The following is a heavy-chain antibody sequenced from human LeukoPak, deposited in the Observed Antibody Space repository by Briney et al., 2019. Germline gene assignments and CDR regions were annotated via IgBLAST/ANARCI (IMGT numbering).Heavy chain of an antibody. Sequence: PGGSLRLSCAASGFTFSNYGMHWVRQAPGKGLEWVAFIRYDGTNKYYADSVKGRFTISRDNSKNTLYLQMNSLRAEDTAVFYCATFPYYFDSSGSCYFDFWGQGTLVTVSS. CDR2: IRYDGTNK. V-gene: IGHV3-30*02. J-gene: IGHJ4*02. CDR1: GFTFSNYG. CDR3: ATFPYYFDSSGSCYFDF. D-gene: IGHD3-22*01.